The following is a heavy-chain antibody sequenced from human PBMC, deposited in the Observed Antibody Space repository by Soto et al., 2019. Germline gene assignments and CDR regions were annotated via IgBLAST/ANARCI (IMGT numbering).Heavy chain of an antibody. CDR2: ISYDGSNK. CDR3: ANVLVDTAMATPTTYYYGMDV. D-gene: IGHD5-18*01. V-gene: IGHV3-30*18. J-gene: IGHJ6*02. Sequence: QVQLVESGGGVVQPGRSLRLSCAASGFTFSSYGMHWVRQAPGKGLEWVAVISYDGSNKYYADSVKGRFTISRDNSKNTLYLQMNSLRAEDTAVYYCANVLVDTAMATPTTYYYGMDVWGQGTTVTVSS. CDR1: GFTFSSYG.